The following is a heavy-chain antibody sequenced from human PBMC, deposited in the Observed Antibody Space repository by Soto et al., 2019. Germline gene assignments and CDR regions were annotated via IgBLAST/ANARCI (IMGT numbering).Heavy chain of an antibody. CDR3: ARESSSTVTTGGGGSAKDY. J-gene: IGHJ4*02. CDR2: ISYDGTNR. D-gene: IGHD4-17*01. Sequence: QVHLVESGGGVVQPGTSLRLSCAASGLTFSNYAMHWVRQAPGKGLEWVAFISYDGTNRCYPDSVKGRFTISRDNSKNPLYLQMNSLKTEDTAVYYCARESSSTVTTGGGGSAKDYWGQGTLVTVSS. CDR1: GLTFSNYA. V-gene: IGHV3-30-3*01.